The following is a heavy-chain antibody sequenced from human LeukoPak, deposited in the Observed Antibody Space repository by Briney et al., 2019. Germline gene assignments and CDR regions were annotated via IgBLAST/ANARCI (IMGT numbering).Heavy chain of an antibody. Sequence: PPGGSLRLSCAASGFTFNNYAMTWVRQAPGKGLEWVSSITGSGFNTFYADFVKGRFTISRDNSKNTLYLQMSSLRAEDTAVYYCAKEGVTAVDYWGQGTLVTVSS. CDR1: GFTFNNYA. CDR3: AKEGVTAVDY. J-gene: IGHJ4*02. CDR2: ITGSGFNT. D-gene: IGHD2-21*02. V-gene: IGHV3-23*01.